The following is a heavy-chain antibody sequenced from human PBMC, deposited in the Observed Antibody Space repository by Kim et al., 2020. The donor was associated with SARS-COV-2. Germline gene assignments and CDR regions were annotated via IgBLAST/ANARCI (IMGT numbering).Heavy chain of an antibody. CDR3: ARDNSYSMDV. CDR2: T. V-gene: IGHV3-74*01. J-gene: IGHJ6*02. Sequence: TPYAVSVKDRFNITRDNYRTTVYLQINSRRADDTAVYYCARDNSYSMDVWGQGTTVTVSS.